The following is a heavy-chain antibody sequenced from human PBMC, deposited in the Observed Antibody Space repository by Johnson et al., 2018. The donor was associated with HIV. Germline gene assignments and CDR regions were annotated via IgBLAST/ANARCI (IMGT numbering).Heavy chain of an antibody. CDR1: GFTFDDHD. J-gene: IGHJ3*02. Sequence: VQLVESGGGLVQPGRSLRLSCAASGFTFDDHDMSWVRQAPGKGLEWLSGINWNGGSTGYADSVKGRFTISRDNAKNSLYLQMNSLRAEDMAVYYCARRDNDAFDIWGQGTMVTVSS. CDR3: ARRDNDAFDI. CDR2: INWNGGST. V-gene: IGHV3-20*04.